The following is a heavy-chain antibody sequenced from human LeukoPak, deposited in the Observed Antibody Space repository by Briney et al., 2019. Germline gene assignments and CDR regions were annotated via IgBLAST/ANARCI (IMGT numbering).Heavy chain of an antibody. J-gene: IGHJ4*02. Sequence: SETLSLTCAVYGGSFSGYYWSWIRQPPGKGLEWIGGINHSGSTNYNPSLKSRVTISVDTSKNQFSLKLSSVTAADTAVYYCARSSTVTTRYYFDYWGQGTLVTVSS. CDR3: ARSSTVTTRYYFDY. CDR2: INHSGST. CDR1: GGSFSGYY. D-gene: IGHD4-17*01. V-gene: IGHV4-34*01.